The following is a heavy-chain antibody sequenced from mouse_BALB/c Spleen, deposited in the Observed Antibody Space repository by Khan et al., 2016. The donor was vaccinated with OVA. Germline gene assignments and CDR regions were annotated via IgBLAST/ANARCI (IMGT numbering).Heavy chain of an antibody. V-gene: IGHV2-9*02. J-gene: IGHJ3*01. CDR1: GFSLSNYG. D-gene: IGHD2-2*01. CDR2: IWTGGIT. Sequence: QVQLKESGPGLVAPSQSLSITCTVSGFSLSNYGVHWVRQPPGKGLEWLGVIWTGGITNYNSALMSRLSISKDNSKSQAFFKLNRLQTDDTAIFSCARSYGYGGGGFAYWGQGTLVTVSA. CDR3: ARSYGYGGGGFAY.